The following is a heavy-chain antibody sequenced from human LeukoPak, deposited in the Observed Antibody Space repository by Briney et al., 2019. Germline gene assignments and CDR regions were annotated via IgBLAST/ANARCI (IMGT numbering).Heavy chain of an antibody. CDR3: AKDPHYYDSSGGDY. Sequence: PGGSLRLSCAASGFTFSSYAMHWVRQAPGKGLEWVAVISSDGNNKNYVDSVKGRFTFSRDNSKNTLYLQMNSLRAEDTAVYYCAKDPHYYDSSGGDYWGQGTLVTVSS. J-gene: IGHJ4*02. CDR2: ISSDGNNK. V-gene: IGHV3-30*04. D-gene: IGHD3-22*01. CDR1: GFTFSSYA.